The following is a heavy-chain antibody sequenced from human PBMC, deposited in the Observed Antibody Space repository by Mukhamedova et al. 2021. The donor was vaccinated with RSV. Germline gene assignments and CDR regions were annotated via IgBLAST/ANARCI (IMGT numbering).Heavy chain of an antibody. D-gene: IGHD6-6*01. Sequence: SRDNSKNTLYLQMNSLRAEDTAVYYCAKDPGYGIAARYFDYWGQGTLVTVSS. V-gene: IGHV3-30*02. J-gene: IGHJ4*02. CDR3: AKDPGYGIAARYFDY.